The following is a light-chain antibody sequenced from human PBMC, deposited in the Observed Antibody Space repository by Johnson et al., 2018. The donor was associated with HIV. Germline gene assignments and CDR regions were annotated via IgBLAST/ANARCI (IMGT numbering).Light chain of an antibody. CDR2: DNN. V-gene: IGLV1-51*01. J-gene: IGLJ1*01. Sequence: QSVLTQPPSVSAAPGQKVTISCSGSSSNIGNNYVSWYQQLPGTAPKLLIYDNNKRPSGIPDRFSGSKSGTSATLGITGLQTGDEADYYCGTWDSSLSAVYVFGTGTNVTGL. CDR3: GTWDSSLSAVYV. CDR1: SSNIGNNY.